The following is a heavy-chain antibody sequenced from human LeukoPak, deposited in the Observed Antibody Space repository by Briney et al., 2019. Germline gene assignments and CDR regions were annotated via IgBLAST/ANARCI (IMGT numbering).Heavy chain of an antibody. Sequence: GASVKVSCKASGYTFTGYYMHWVRQATGQGLEWMGWMNPNSGNTGYAQKFQGRVTMTRNTSISTAYMELSSLRSEDTAVYYCARGVEGATQTDVLDYWGQGTLVTVSS. CDR1: GYTFTGYY. CDR2: MNPNSGNT. J-gene: IGHJ4*02. CDR3: ARGVEGATQTDVLDY. D-gene: IGHD1-26*01. V-gene: IGHV1-8*02.